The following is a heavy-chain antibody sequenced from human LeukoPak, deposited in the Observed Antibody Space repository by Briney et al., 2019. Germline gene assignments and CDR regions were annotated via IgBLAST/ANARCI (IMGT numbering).Heavy chain of an antibody. D-gene: IGHD6-13*01. CDR2: ISSTSRHI. J-gene: IGHJ4*02. V-gene: IGHV3-21*01. CDR1: GFTFSSYT. Sequence: GGSLRLSCAAPGFTFSSYTINWVRQAPGKGLEWVSSISSTSRHIFYADSLRGRFTISRDNAKNSLYLQMKSMTAEDTAVYYCARAAADGRAEHFDYWGQGTLVTVSS. CDR3: ARAAADGRAEHFDY.